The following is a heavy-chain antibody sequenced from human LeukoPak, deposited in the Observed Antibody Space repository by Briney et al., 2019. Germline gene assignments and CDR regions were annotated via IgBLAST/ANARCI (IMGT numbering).Heavy chain of an antibody. CDR3: AKEGGVEALYYFDY. CDR1: GLTFSRYA. D-gene: IGHD3-16*01. Sequence: GGSLRLSCAASGLTFSRYAMSWVRQAPGEGLEWVSTTSGSGGATYYADSVKGRFTISGDNSKNTLYLQMSSLRADDTAMYYCAKEGGVEALYYFDYWGQGTLVSVSS. J-gene: IGHJ4*02. CDR2: TSGSGGAT. V-gene: IGHV3-23*01.